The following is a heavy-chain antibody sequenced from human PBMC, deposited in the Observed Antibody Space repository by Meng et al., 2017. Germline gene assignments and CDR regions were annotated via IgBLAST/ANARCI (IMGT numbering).Heavy chain of an antibody. CDR2: IKSKTDGGTT. Sequence: VLLVESGGGLVKPGGALRLSCAGSGLPFSNAWMSWVRQAPGKGLEWVGRIKSKTDGGTTDYAAPVKGRFTISRDDSKNTLYLQMNSLKTEDTAVYYCTLDTAMVTIDYWGQGTLVTVSS. J-gene: IGHJ4*02. CDR1: GLPFSNAW. D-gene: IGHD5-18*01. V-gene: IGHV3-15*01. CDR3: TLDTAMVTIDY.